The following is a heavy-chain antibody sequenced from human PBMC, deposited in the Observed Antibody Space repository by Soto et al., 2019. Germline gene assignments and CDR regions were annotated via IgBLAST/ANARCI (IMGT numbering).Heavy chain of an antibody. CDR1: GFTFSSFA. J-gene: IGHJ4*02. D-gene: IGHD3-22*01. CDR2: LSDNGATT. CDR3: VQRGGRGYYGGFDY. Sequence: GGSLRLSGAASGFTFSSFAMTWVRQAPGQGLEWVSGLSDNGATTYYADSVRGRFTISRDNPKNTLYLQMNNLRGEDTAVYYCVQRGGRGYYGGFDYWGQGTLVTVSS. V-gene: IGHV3-23*01.